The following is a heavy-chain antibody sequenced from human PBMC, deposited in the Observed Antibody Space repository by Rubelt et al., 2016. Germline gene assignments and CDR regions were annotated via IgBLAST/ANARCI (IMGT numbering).Heavy chain of an antibody. CDR3: ARDFWSAYYYYYGMDV. CDR2: INHSGST. D-gene: IGHD3-3*01. V-gene: IGHV4-34*01. J-gene: IGHJ6*02. CDR1: GGSFSGYY. Sequence: QVQLQQWGAGLLKPSETLSLTCAVYGGSFSGYYWSWIRQPPGKGLEWIGEINHSGSTNYNLSLKSRVTISVDTAKNQFSLKLSSVTAADTAVYYCARDFWSAYYYYYGMDVWGQGTTVTVSS.